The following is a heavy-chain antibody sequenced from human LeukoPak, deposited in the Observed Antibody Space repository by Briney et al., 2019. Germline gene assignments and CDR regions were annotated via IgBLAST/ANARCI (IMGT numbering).Heavy chain of an antibody. V-gene: IGHV1-8*01. Sequence: ASVKVSCKASGYTFTSYDTNWVRQATGQGLEWMGWMNPNSGNTGYAQKFQGRVTMARNTSISTAYMELSSLRSEDTAVYYCARYRRFLNWFDPWGQGTLVTVSS. J-gene: IGHJ5*02. CDR3: ARYRRFLNWFDP. CDR2: MNPNSGNT. D-gene: IGHD3-3*01. CDR1: GYTFTSYD.